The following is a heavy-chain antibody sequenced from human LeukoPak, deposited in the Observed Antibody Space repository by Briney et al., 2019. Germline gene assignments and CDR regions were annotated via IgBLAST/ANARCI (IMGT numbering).Heavy chain of an antibody. CDR1: GGTFSSYA. D-gene: IGHD1-26*01. CDR2: IIPIFGTA. V-gene: IGHV1-69*13. Sequence: GASVKVSCKASGGTFSSYAISWVRQAPGQGLEWMGGIIPIFGTANYAQKFQGRVAITADESTSTAYMELSSLRSEDTAVYYCARDLIKSGSRYFDYWGQGTLVTVSS. J-gene: IGHJ4*02. CDR3: ARDLIKSGSRYFDY.